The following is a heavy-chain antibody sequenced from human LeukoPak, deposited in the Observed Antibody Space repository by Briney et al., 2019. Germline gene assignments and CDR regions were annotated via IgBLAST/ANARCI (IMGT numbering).Heavy chain of an antibody. CDR2: ISDSGGST. CDR1: GFPISSYA. D-gene: IGHD2-15*01. V-gene: IGHV3-64D*09. Sequence: GGSLRLSCSASGFPISSYAMHWVRQAPGKGLEYVSAISDSGGSTYYADSVKGRFTISRDNSKNTLYLQMSSLRAEDTAVYFCVRGYSFGPYGMDVWGQGTTVTVSS. CDR3: VRGYSFGPYGMDV. J-gene: IGHJ6*02.